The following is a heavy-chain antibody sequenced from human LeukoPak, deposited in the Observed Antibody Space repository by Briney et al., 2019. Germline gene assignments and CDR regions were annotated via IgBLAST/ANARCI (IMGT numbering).Heavy chain of an antibody. CDR2: IFPGDSDT. CDR1: GYSFTSYW. V-gene: IGHV5-51*01. D-gene: IGHD3-22*01. J-gene: IGHJ4*02. Sequence: GESLKISCKSSGYSFTSYWIGWVRQVPGKGLEWMGIIFPGDSDTRYSPSFQGQVTISADKSFSTAYLQWSSLKASDTAMYYCARHYYGSSDPLDYWGQGTLVTVSS. CDR3: ARHYYGSSDPLDY.